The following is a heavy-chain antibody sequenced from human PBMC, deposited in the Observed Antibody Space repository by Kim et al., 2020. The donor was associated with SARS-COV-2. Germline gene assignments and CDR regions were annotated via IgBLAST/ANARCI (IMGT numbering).Heavy chain of an antibody. D-gene: IGHD1-20*01. J-gene: IGHJ4*02. CDR2: INHSGST. V-gene: IGHV4-34*01. Sequence: SETLSLTCAVYGGSFSGYYWSWIRQPPGKGLEWIGEINHSGSTNYNPSLKSRVTISVDTSKNQFSLKLSSVTAADTAVYYCARDNRALDYWGQGTLVTVSS. CDR3: ARDNRALDY. CDR1: GGSFSGYY.